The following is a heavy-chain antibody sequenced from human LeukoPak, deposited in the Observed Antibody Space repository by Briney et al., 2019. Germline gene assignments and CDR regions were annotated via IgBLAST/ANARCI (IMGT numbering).Heavy chain of an antibody. D-gene: IGHD6-6*01. CDR3: AKDIAARPDFWFDP. V-gene: IGHV3-23*01. Sequence: GGSLRLSCAASGFTFSSYAMSWVRQAPGKGLEWVSAISGSGGSTYYADSVKGRFTISRDNSKNTLYLQMNSPRAEDTAVYYCAKDIAARPDFWFDPWGQGTLVTVSS. CDR2: ISGSGGST. J-gene: IGHJ5*02. CDR1: GFTFSSYA.